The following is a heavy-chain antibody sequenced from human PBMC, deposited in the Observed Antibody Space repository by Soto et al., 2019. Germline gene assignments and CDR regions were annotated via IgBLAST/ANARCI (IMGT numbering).Heavy chain of an antibody. Sequence: QVRLVESGGGVVQPGRSLRLSCAASGFTFSNYAMHWGRQAPGKGLEWVEVMSFDETKKYHAASVEGRFTISRDNSQNTLDLQMNSLRAEAASLYYCSRSHAPYYYHTTGFFFCLDVCGQSTTVVVSS. V-gene: IGHV3-30-3*01. D-gene: IGHD3-22*01. CDR3: SRSHAPYYYHTTGFFFCLDV. CDR2: MSFDETKK. CDR1: GFTFSNYA. J-gene: IGHJ6*02.